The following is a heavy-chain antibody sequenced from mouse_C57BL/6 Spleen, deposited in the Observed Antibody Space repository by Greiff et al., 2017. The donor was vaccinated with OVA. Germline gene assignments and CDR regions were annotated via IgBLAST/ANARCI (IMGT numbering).Heavy chain of an antibody. CDR1: GFTFTDYY. CDR2: IRNKANGYTT. D-gene: IGHD1-1*01. J-gene: IGHJ2*01. Sequence: EVKLMESGGGLVQPGGSLSLSCAASGFTFTDYYMSWVRQPPGKALEWLGFIRNKANGYTTEYSASVKGRFTISRDNSQSILYLQMNALRAEDSATYYCARYGLRVPFFDYWGKGTTLTVSS. V-gene: IGHV7-3*01. CDR3: ARYGLRVPFFDY.